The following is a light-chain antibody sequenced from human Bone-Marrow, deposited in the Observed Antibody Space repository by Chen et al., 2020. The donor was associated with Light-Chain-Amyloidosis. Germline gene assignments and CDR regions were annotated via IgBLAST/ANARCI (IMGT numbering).Light chain of an antibody. CDR3: QVWDSGSDGGV. V-gene: IGLV3-21*02. J-gene: IGLJ3*02. Sequence: SYVLTQPPSVSVAPGQTARITCGGNNIGSKSGHWYQQKPGPAPILVVYDDSDRPSGIPERFSGSNSGTTATLPISRVEAGDEADYYCQVWDSGSDGGVFGGGTKLTVL. CDR1: NIGSKS. CDR2: DDS.